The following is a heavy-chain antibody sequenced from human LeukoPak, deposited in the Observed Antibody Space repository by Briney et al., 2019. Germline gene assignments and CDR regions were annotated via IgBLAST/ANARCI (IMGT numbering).Heavy chain of an antibody. J-gene: IGHJ4*02. Sequence: SETLSLTCAVSGYSISSGYYWGWIRQHPGKGLERIGSIYHSGSTYYNPSLKSRVTISVDTSKNQFSLKLSSVTAADTAVYYCARDSTVLWFGELLMDYWGQGTLVTVSS. CDR3: ARDSTVLWFGELLMDY. CDR2: IYHSGST. CDR1: GYSISSGYY. D-gene: IGHD3-10*01. V-gene: IGHV4-38-2*02.